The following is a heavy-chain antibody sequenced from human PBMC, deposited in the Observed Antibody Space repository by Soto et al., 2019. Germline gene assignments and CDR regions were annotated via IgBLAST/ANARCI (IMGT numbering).Heavy chain of an antibody. Sequence: SETLSLTCTVSGGSISSGDYYWSWIRQPPGKGLEWIGYIYYSGSTYYNPSLKSRVTISVDTSKNQFSLKLSSVTAADTAVYYSARGVTTVTPPWFGYFDYWGQGTLVTVSS. D-gene: IGHD4-17*01. CDR1: GGSISSGDYY. CDR3: ARGVTTVTPPWFGYFDY. V-gene: IGHV4-30-4*01. CDR2: IYYSGST. J-gene: IGHJ4*02.